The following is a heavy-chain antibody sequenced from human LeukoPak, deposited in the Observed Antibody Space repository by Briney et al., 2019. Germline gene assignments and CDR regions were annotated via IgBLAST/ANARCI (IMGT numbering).Heavy chain of an antibody. J-gene: IGHJ4*02. D-gene: IGHD3-22*01. CDR2: INPSGGST. CDR3: ARDTGSSGYYYLFDY. V-gene: IGHV1-46*01. CDR1: GCTFTSYY. Sequence: ASVKVSCKASGCTFTSYYMHWVRQAPGQGLEWMGIINPSGGSTSYAQKFQGRVTMTRDMSTSTVYMELSSLRSEDTAVYYCARDTGSSGYYYLFDYWGQGTLVTVSS.